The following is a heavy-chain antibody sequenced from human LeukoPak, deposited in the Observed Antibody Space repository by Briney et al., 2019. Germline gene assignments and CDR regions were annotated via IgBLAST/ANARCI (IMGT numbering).Heavy chain of an antibody. CDR1: GYTFTGYY. V-gene: IGHV1-2*06. D-gene: IGHD6-13*01. CDR3: ARDPDSSSPNWFDP. Sequence: GASVKVSCKASGYTFTGYYMHWVRQAPGQGLEWMGRINPNSGGTNYAQKFQGRVTMTRDTSISTAYMELSRLRSDDTAVYYCARDPDSSSPNWFDPWGQGTLVTVSS. J-gene: IGHJ5*02. CDR2: INPNSGGT.